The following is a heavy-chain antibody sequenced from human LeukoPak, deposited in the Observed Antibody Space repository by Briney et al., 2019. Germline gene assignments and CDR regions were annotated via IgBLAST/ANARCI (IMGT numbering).Heavy chain of an antibody. CDR1: GYTFTGYY. CDR3: ARAPGPAPNWFDP. CDR2: INPNSGGT. J-gene: IGHJ5*02. Sequence: VASVKVSCKASGYTFTGYYMHWVRQAPGQGLEWMGWINPNSGGTNYAQKFQDRVTMTRDTSISTAYMELSRLRSDDTAVYYCARAPGPAPNWFDPWGQGTLVTVSS. V-gene: IGHV1-2*02.